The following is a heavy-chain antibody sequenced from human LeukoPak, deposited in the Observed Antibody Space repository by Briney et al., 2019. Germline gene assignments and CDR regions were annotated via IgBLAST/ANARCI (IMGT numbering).Heavy chain of an antibody. CDR2: IYSSGST. J-gene: IGHJ4*02. V-gene: IGHV4-4*07. CDR1: GGSITSSYS. CDR3: ASERQQLGFDY. D-gene: IGHD6-13*01. Sequence: SETLSLTCTVSGGSITSSYSWSWIRQPAGKGLEWIGRIYSSGSTTNNPSLKSRVTMSVDTSKNHFSLELSSVAAADTAVYYCASERQQLGFDYWGQGTLVTVSS.